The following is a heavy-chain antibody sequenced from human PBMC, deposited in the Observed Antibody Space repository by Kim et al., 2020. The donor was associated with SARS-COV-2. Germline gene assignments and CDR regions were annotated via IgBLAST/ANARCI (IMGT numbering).Heavy chain of an antibody. V-gene: IGHV3-43*02. CDR1: GFTFDDYA. D-gene: IGHD3-22*01. J-gene: IGHJ4*02. Sequence: GGSLRLSCAASGFTFDDYAMHWVRQAPGKGLEWVSLISGDGGSTYYADSVKGRFTISRDNSKNSLYLQMNSLRTEDTALYYCAKGPDYYDSSGYLDYWGQGTLVTVSS. CDR2: ISGDGGST. CDR3: AKGPDYYDSSGYLDY.